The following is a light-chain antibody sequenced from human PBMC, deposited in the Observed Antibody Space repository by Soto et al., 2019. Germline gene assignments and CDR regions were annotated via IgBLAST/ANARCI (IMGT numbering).Light chain of an antibody. J-gene: IGKJ4*01. V-gene: IGKV1-5*01. CDR2: DAS. CDR1: QCIGNW. CDR3: QQYSSYSRV. Sequence: DIQMTQTPSTLSTSVGDRVTITCRASQCIGNWLAWYQQKPGKAPKLLMYDASTLERGVPSRFSGSGFGTEFTLTISSLQPDDFATYYCQQYSSYSRVFGGGTKVEIK.